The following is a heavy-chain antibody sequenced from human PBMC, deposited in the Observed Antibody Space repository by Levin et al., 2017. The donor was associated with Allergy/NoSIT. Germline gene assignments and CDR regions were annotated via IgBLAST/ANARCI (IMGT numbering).Heavy chain of an antibody. CDR2: IDWDNTK. V-gene: IGHV2-70*01. CDR1: GFSLSTSGMC. D-gene: IGHD6-19*01. Sequence: SGPTLVKATQTLTLTCTFSGFSLSTSGMCLSWIRQPPGKALEWLALIDWDNTKYYNTSLRTRLTISKDTSKNQVVLTMTDMDPVDTATYYCAQMDPRRWLALTNWGQGALVTVSS. CDR3: AQMDPRRWLALTN. J-gene: IGHJ4*02.